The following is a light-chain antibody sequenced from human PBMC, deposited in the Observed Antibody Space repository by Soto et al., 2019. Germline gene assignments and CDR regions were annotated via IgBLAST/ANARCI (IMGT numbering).Light chain of an antibody. CDR3: SSYTSSSNVV. V-gene: IGLV2-14*01. CDR1: SSDVGDYNY. Sequence: QSALTQPASVSGSPGQSITISCTGTSSDVGDYNYVSWYQQHPGKVPKLMIYEVSNRPSGVSNRFSGSKSGNTASLTISGLQAEDEADYYCSSYTSSSNVVFGGGTKVNVL. CDR2: EVS. J-gene: IGLJ2*01.